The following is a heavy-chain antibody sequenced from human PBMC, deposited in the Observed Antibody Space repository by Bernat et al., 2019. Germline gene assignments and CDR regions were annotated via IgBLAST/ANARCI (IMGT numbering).Heavy chain of an antibody. J-gene: IGHJ4*02. CDR1: GGTFSSYA. CDR3: ARYRSVAAAGPYYFDY. CDR2: FIPIFGTA. V-gene: IGHV1-69*12. Sequence: QVQLVQSGAEVKKPGSSVKVSCKASGGTFSSYAISWVRQAPGQGLEWMGGFIPIFGTANYAQKFQGRVTITADESTSTAYMELSSLRSEDTAVYYCARYRSVAAAGPYYFDYWGQGTLVTVSS. D-gene: IGHD6-13*01.